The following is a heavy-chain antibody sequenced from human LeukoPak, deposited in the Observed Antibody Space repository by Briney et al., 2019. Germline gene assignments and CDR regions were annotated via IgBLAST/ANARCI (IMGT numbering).Heavy chain of an antibody. D-gene: IGHD4-17*01. J-gene: IGHJ5*02. CDR3: AKYPTTVTTNWFDP. Sequence: PGGSLRLSCAASGFTFSSYWMHWVRQAPGKGLVWVSRINSDGSSTSYADSVKGRFTISRDNSKNTLYLQMNSLRAEDTAVYYCAKYPTTVTTNWFDPWGQGTLVTVSS. CDR1: GFTFSSYW. CDR2: INSDGSST. V-gene: IGHV3-74*01.